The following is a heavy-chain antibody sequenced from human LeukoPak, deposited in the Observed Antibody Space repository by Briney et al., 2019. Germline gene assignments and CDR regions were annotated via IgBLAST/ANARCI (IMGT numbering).Heavy chain of an antibody. CDR1: GYTFTSYG. J-gene: IGHJ5*02. D-gene: IGHD2-2*01. V-gene: IGHV1-18*01. CDR3: ARLGSSSRGRRYQLLSDP. CDR2: ISAYNGNT. Sequence: AASVKVSCKASGYTFTSYGISWVRQAPGQGLEWMGWISAYNGNTNYAQKLQGRVTMTRNTSISTAYMELSSLRSEDTAVYYCARLGSSSRGRRYQLLSDPWGQGTLVTVSS.